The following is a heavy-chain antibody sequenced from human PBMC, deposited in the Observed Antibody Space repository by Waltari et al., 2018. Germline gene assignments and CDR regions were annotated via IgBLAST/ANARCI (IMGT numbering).Heavy chain of an antibody. Sequence: QLQLQESGPGLVKPSETLSLTCTVPGGSISSTSYYWGWIRQPPGKGLEWIGSIYYSGSTYYNPSLKSRVTISVDTSKNQFSLNLSSVTAADTAIYYCASGSYYYFDYWGQGTLVTVSS. J-gene: IGHJ4*02. V-gene: IGHV4-39*01. CDR3: ASGSYYYFDY. D-gene: IGHD1-26*01. CDR1: GGSISSTSYY. CDR2: IYYSGST.